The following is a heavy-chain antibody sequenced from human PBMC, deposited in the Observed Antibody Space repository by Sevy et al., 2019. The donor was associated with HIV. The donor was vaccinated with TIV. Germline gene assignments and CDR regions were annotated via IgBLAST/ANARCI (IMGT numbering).Heavy chain of an antibody. J-gene: IGHJ3*02. CDR2: VPHDGSKE. CDR1: GFRFSSYG. Sequence: GGSLRLSCAASGFRFSSYGMNWVRQAPGKGLEWVAFVPHDGSKEDYAASVKGRITITKDNLKNTLYLQMNRLRGADTDVNYCTKEVVTFGGIIAISPGGFDIWGQGTRVTVSS. D-gene: IGHD3-16*02. CDR3: TKEVVTFGGIIAISPGGFDI. V-gene: IGHV3-30*02.